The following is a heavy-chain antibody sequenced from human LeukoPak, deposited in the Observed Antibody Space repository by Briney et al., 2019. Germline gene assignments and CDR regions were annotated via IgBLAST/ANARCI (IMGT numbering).Heavy chain of an antibody. Sequence: ASVKVSCKASGYTFTAYYLHWVRQAPGQGLEWMGWINPNTGGAKYAQKFQGRVTMTEDTSTDTAYMELSSLRSEDTAVYYCATARVDTDYGDYSDAFDIWGQGTMVTVSS. J-gene: IGHJ3*02. CDR3: ATARVDTDYGDYSDAFDI. CDR1: GYTFTAYY. CDR2: INPNTGGA. D-gene: IGHD4-17*01. V-gene: IGHV1-2*02.